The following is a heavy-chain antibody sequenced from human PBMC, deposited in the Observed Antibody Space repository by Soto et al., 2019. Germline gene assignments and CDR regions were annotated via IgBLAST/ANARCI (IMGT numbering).Heavy chain of an antibody. V-gene: IGHV4-39*01. CDR1: GGSISSSSYY. CDR3: ASVGATYYYYGMDV. J-gene: IGHJ6*02. Sequence: SETLSLTCTVSGGSISSSSYYWGWIRQPPGKGLEWIGSIYYSGSTYYNPSLKSRVTISVDTSKNQFSMKMRSVTAADTAVYYCASVGATYYYYGMDVWGQGTTVTVSS. D-gene: IGHD1-26*01. CDR2: IYYSGST.